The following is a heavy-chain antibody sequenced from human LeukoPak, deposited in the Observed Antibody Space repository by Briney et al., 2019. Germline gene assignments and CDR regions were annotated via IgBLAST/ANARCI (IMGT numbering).Heavy chain of an antibody. CDR1: GVTFSSYA. Sequence: AGGSLRLSCAASGVTFSSYAMYWIRQAPAKSLEFVSAISGSDGSTYYADSAKCRFTIFRDNSKNTLYLQMNSLRAEDTAVYYCAKDPYINSRSGGFDYWGQGTLVTVSS. V-gene: IGHV3-23*01. D-gene: IGHD3-10*01. J-gene: IGHJ4*02. CDR2: ISGSDGST. CDR3: AKDPYINSRSGGFDY.